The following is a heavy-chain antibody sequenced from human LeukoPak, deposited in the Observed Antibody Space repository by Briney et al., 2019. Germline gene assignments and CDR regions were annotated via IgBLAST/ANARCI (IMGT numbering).Heavy chain of an antibody. CDR1: GGSISSSSYY. CDR2: IYYSGST. J-gene: IGHJ6*02. CDR3: ASRITMVRGVIGMDV. D-gene: IGHD3-10*01. V-gene: IGHV4-39*07. Sequence: SETLSLTCTVSGGSISSSSYYWGWIRQPPGKGLEWIGSIYYSGSTYYNPSLKSRVTISVDTSKNQFSLKLSSVTAADTAVYYCASRITMVRGVIGMDVWGQGTTVTVSS.